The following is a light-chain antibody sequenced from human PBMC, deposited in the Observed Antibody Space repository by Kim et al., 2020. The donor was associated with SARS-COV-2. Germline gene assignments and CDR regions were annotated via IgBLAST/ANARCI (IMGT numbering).Light chain of an antibody. CDR1: QGISNY. CDR3: QKYNSAPPGT. J-gene: IGKJ3*01. V-gene: IGKV1-27*01. CDR2: AAS. Sequence: SVGDRVTITCRASQGISNYLAWYQQKPGKVPKLLIYAASTLQSGVPSRFSGSGSGTDFTLTISSLQPEDVATYYCQKYNSAPPGTFGPGTKVDIK.